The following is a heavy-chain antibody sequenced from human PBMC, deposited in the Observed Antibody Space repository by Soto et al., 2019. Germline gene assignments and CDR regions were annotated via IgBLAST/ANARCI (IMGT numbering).Heavy chain of an antibody. CDR3: ANGDSSWVSWFEP. CDR1: GYTFTAQY. Sequence: ASVKVSCKASGYTFTAQYLHWVRKAPGEGLEWMGWINPTTGATRYAQKFQGRVTMTRDTSMSTAYLEVRSLRPDETAVYYCANGDSSWVSWFEPWRKGTLVTVS. D-gene: IGHD6-19*01. CDR2: INPTTGAT. V-gene: IGHV1-2*02. J-gene: IGHJ5*02.